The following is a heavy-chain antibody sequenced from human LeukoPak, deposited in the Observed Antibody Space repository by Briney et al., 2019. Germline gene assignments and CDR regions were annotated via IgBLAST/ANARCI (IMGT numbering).Heavy chain of an antibody. Sequence: GGSQRLSCAASGSNFSSYCMHWVRQDPGKGLEWAAAIRNDGRNKYYADSVKGRLTISRDNSKNTLYLQMNSLTAEDTAVYYCARDSLYCSGGSCYNWGANWFDPWGQGTLVTGSS. D-gene: IGHD2-15*01. CDR1: GSNFSSYC. V-gene: IGHV3-33*01. J-gene: IGHJ5*02. CDR3: ARDSLYCSGGSCYNWGANWFDP. CDR2: IRNDGRNK.